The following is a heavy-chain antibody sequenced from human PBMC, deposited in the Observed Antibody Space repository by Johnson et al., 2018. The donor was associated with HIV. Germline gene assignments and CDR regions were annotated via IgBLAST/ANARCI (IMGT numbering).Heavy chain of an antibody. V-gene: IGHV3-30-3*01. CDR1: GFTFSSYA. Sequence: QVQLVESGGGVVQPGRSLRLSCAASGFTFSSYAMHWVRQAPGKGPEWVAVISYDGSNKYYADSVKGRFTISRDNSKNTLYLQMNSLRAEDPAVYYCARDRPIAPFDIWGQGTMVTVSS. J-gene: IGHJ3*02. CDR3: ARDRPIAPFDI. D-gene: IGHD3-22*01. CDR2: ISYDGSNK.